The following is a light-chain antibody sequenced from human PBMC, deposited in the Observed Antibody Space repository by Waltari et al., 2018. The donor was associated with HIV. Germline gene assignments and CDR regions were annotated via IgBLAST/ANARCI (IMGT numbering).Light chain of an antibody. CDR3: QQFKSYPFT. V-gene: IGKV1-9*01. CDR2: TVS. CDR1: EGISRF. J-gene: IGKJ2*01. Sequence: DIHLTQSPAYLSASVGDRVTFTCRASEGISRFLAWYQQKPGKAPKLLMYTVSTLQSGVPSRFSGSGSGKEFTLTVTSLQPEDFATYYCQQFKSYPFTFGQGTKLEIK.